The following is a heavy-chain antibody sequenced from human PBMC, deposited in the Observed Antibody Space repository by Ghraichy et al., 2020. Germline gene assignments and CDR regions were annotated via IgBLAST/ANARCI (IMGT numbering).Heavy chain of an antibody. Sequence: GGSQRLSCAASGFTFSSYAMHWVRQAPGKGLEWVAVIWDGGSSKYYADSVKGRFTISRDNSKNTLYLQMNSLRAEDTAVYYCASESLAVSVTLDYWGQGTLVTVSS. D-gene: IGHD6-19*01. CDR3: ASESLAVSVTLDY. CDR2: IWDGGSSK. CDR1: GFTFSSYA. J-gene: IGHJ4*02. V-gene: IGHV3-33*01.